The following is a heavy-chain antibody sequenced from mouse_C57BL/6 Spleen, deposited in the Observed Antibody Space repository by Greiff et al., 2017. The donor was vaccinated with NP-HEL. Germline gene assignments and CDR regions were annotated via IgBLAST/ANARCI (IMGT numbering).Heavy chain of an antibody. CDR3: VRQEGGFAY. J-gene: IGHJ3*01. V-gene: IGHV10-1*01. Sequence: EVHLVESGGGLVQPKGSLKLSCAASGFSFNTYAMNWVRQAPGKGLEWVARIRSKSNNYATYYADSVKDRFTISRDDSESMLYLQMNNLKTEDTAMYYCVRQEGGFAYWGQGTLVTVSA. CDR1: GFSFNTYA. CDR2: IRSKSNNYAT.